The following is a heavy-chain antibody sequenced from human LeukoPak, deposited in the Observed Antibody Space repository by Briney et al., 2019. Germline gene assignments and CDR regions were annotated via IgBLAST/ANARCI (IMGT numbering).Heavy chain of an antibody. CDR1: GFTFSSYA. V-gene: IGHV3-23*01. D-gene: IGHD3-22*01. CDR2: ISYSGGTT. CDR3: AKDLFADSGVLAGFDV. Sequence: GGSLRLSCAASGFTFSSYAMSWVRQAPGKGLEWVSAISYSGGTTYYTDSVRGRFTISRDNSKNTLYLQLNSLRAEDTAVYHCAKDLFADSGVLAGFDVWGQGTMVTVSS. J-gene: IGHJ3*01.